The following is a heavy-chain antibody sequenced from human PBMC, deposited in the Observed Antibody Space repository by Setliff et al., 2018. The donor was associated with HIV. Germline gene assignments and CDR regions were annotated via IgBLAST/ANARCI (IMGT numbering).Heavy chain of an antibody. CDR2: IYYSGTT. CDR3: ARPSFGIGGGSIFDS. CDR1: GASITSGGHY. D-gene: IGHD3-3*01. V-gene: IGHV4-31*03. Sequence: PSETLSLTCTVSGASITSGGHYWSWIRQHPGKGLEWIGYIYYSGTTHYNPSLKSRVNISMDTSENRFSLRLTSVTAADTAVYFCARPSFGIGGGSIFDSWDQGTVVTVSS. J-gene: IGHJ4*02.